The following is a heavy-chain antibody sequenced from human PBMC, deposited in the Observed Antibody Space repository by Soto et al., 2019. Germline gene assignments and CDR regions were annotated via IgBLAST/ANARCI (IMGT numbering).Heavy chain of an antibody. V-gene: IGHV3-33*01. CDR2: IWYDGSNK. CDR1: GFTFSSYG. D-gene: IGHD3-10*01. Sequence: GGSLRLSCAASGFTFSSYGMHWVRQAPGKGLEWVAVIWYDGSNKYYADSVKGRFTISRDNSKNTLYLQMNSLRAEDTAVYYCAREIQWFGEFIPYYYGMDVWGQGTTVTVSS. J-gene: IGHJ6*02. CDR3: AREIQWFGEFIPYYYGMDV.